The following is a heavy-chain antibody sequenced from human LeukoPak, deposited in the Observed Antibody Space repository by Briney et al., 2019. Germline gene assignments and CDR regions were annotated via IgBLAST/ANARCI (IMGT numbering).Heavy chain of an antibody. Sequence: GGSLRLSCAASGFTFSDYYMSWIRQAPGKGLEWVSHISSSSSYTNYADSVKGRFTISRDNAKNSLYLQMNSLRAEDTAVYYCARAQTSSAVAGNYYFDYWGQGTLVTVSS. CDR3: ARAQTSSAVAGNYYFDY. CDR2: ISSSSSYT. CDR1: GFTFSDYY. V-gene: IGHV3-11*06. D-gene: IGHD6-19*01. J-gene: IGHJ4*02.